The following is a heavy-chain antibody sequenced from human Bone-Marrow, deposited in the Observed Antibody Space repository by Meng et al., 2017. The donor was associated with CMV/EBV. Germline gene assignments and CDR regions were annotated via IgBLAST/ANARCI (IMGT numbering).Heavy chain of an antibody. CDR2: IYYSGST. CDR3: GFDYGGRELDNWVDP. V-gene: IGHV4-39*01. J-gene: IGHJ5*01. CDR1: GGSISSSSYY. Sequence: SETLSLTCTVSGGSISSSSYYWGWIRQPPGKGLEWIGSIYYSGSTYYNPSLKSRVTITVDTSKNQFSLKLSSVTAADTAVYYWGFDYGGRELDNWVDPWGQGTRVTVSS. D-gene: IGHD4/OR15-4a*01.